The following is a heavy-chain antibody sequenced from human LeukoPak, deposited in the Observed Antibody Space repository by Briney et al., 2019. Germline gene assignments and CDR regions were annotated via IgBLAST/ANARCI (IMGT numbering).Heavy chain of an antibody. V-gene: IGHV4-39*01. CDR3: ASRGYCSGGSCYRDYYYMDV. D-gene: IGHD2-15*01. CDR2: IYYSGST. Sequence: PSETLSLTCTVSGGSISSSSYYWGWIRQPPGKGLEWIGSIYYSGSTYYNPSLKSRVTISVDTSKNQFSLKLSSVTAADTAVYYCASRGYCSGGSCYRDYYYMDVWGKGTTVTVSS. J-gene: IGHJ6*03. CDR1: GGSISSSSYY.